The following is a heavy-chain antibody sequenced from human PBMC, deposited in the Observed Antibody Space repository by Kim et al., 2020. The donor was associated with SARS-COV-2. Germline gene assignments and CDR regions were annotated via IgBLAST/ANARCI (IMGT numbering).Heavy chain of an antibody. CDR1: GYSFTSYW. J-gene: IGHJ4*02. V-gene: IGHV5-51*01. CDR2: IYPGDSDT. D-gene: IGHD3-22*01. CDR3: ARPHYYDSSGYSLYYFDY. Sequence: GESLKISCKGSGYSFTSYWIGWVRQMPGKGLEWMGIIYPGDSDTRYSPSFQGQVTISADKSISNAYLQWSSLKASDTAMYYCARPHYYDSSGYSLYYFDYWGQGTLVTVSS.